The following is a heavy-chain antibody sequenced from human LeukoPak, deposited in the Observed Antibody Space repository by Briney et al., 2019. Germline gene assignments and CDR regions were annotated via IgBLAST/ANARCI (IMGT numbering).Heavy chain of an antibody. CDR3: ARFGYYDSSGYSFDY. J-gene: IGHJ4*02. CDR2: IYHSGST. CDR1: GGSIISGGSS. D-gene: IGHD3-22*01. V-gene: IGHV4-30-2*01. Sequence: SQSLSLTCAVSGGSIISGGSSWSWIRHPPGKGLGWIGYIYHSGSTYYNPSLKSRVTISVDRSKNQSSLKLSSVTAADTAVYYCARFGYYDSSGYSFDYWGQGTLVTVSS.